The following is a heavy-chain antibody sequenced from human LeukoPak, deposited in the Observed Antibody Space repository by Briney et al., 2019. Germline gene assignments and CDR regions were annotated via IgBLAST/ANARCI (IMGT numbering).Heavy chain of an antibody. CDR2: IYTSGSP. CDR3: ARLGSSSSIDY. Sequence: SETLSLTCTVSGGSISSGSYYWSWIRQPAGKGLEWIGRIYTSGSPNYNPSLKSRVTISVDTSKKQFSLKLSSVTAADTAVYYCARLGSSSSIDYWGQGTLVTVSS. D-gene: IGHD6-13*01. J-gene: IGHJ4*02. CDR1: GGSISSGSYY. V-gene: IGHV4-61*02.